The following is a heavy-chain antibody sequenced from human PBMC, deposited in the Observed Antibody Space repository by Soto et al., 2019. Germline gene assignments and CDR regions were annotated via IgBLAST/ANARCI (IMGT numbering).Heavy chain of an antibody. J-gene: IGHJ4*02. D-gene: IGHD3-9*01. CDR2: ISWNSGSI. V-gene: IGHV3-9*01. Sequence: PGRSLRLSCAAYGFTFDDYAMHWVRQAPGKGLEWVSGISWNSGSIGYADSVKGRFTISRDNAKNSLYLQMNSLRAEDTALYYRAKAYYGILTGYYDSWGQGTLVPVSS. CDR3: AKAYYGILTGYYDS. CDR1: GFTFDDYA.